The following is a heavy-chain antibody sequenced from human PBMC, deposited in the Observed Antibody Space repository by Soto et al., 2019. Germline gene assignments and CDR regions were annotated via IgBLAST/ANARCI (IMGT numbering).Heavy chain of an antibody. D-gene: IGHD1-1*01. CDR1: GGSISSSNYY. V-gene: IGHV4-39*01. CDR2: IYYDGNT. Sequence: QLQLQESGPGLVKPSETLSLTCIVSGGSISSSNYYWAWVRQPPGKGLEWIGNIYYDGNTYYHPSFRSRLTVSVDTSKNQFSLKLGSLTAADTAIYYCASIQVPGNVDYWGQGTLVTVSS. CDR3: ASIQVPGNVDY. J-gene: IGHJ4*02.